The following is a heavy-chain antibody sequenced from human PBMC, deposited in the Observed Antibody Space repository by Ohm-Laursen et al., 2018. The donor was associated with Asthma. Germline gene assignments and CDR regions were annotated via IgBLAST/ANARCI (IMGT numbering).Heavy chain of an antibody. CDR3: ARREEEAFDI. D-gene: IGHD1-26*01. Sequence: SDTLSLTCAVSGGAVSSYYWSWIRQPPGKGLEWIGYIYYSGSTNYNPSLKSRVTISVDTSKNQFSLKLSSVTAADTAVYYCARREEEAFDIWGQGTMVTVSS. CDR1: GGAVSSYY. V-gene: IGHV4-59*02. CDR2: IYYSGST. J-gene: IGHJ3*02.